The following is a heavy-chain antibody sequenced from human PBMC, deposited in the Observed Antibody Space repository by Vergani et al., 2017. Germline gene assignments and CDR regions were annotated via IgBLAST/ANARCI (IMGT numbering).Heavy chain of an antibody. CDR3: ASSPRIHDFWSGDYYGMDV. CDR1: GGSISSSSYY. V-gene: IGHV4-39*07. D-gene: IGHD3-3*01. J-gene: IGHJ6*02. CDR2: IYYSGST. Sequence: QLQLQESGPGLVKPSETLSLTCTVSGGSISSSSYYWGWIRQPPGKGLEWIGSIYYSGSTYYNPSLKSRVTISVDTSKNQFSLKLSSVTAADTAVYYCASSPRIHDFWSGDYYGMDVWGQGTTVTVSS.